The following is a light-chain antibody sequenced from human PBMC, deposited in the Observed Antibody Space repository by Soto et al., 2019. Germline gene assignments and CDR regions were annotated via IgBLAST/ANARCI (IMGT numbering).Light chain of an antibody. CDR1: QSVSSSY. V-gene: IGKV3-20*01. CDR2: RAS. Sequence: EIGLTQSPGTLSLSPGERATLYCRASQSVSSSYLAWYQQKPGQAPRLLIYRASSRATGIPDRFSGSGSGTDFTLTISRLEPEDFAVYYCKQYGSYWTFGQGTKGEIK. J-gene: IGKJ1*01. CDR3: KQYGSYWT.